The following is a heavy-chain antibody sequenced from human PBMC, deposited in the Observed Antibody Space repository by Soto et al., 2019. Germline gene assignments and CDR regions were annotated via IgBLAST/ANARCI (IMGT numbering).Heavy chain of an antibody. CDR1: GGSISSSSYY. CDR3: AGGDYYHSSGYYFYYYTMDV. D-gene: IGHD3-22*01. V-gene: IGHV4-39*01. J-gene: IGHJ6*02. Sequence: SETLSLTCTVSGGSISSSSYYWGWIRQPPGKGLEWIGNVYYGGSTYYSPSLKSRVTISVETSKSQFSLKLSSVTAADTAVYYCAGGDYYHSSGYYFYYYTMDVWGQGTTVTVSS. CDR2: VYYGGST.